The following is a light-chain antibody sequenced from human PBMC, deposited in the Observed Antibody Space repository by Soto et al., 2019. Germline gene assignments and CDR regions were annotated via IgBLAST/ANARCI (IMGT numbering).Light chain of an antibody. Sequence: QSVLTQPPSVSGAPGQTITISCTGSSANIGAGYDVHWYQQFPGTAPKLLIHGNNDRPSGVSDRFSASKSGTSASLAITGLQAEDEADYYCCSYTGSLTLLFGGGTKLTVL. J-gene: IGLJ2*01. CDR1: SANIGAGYD. CDR3: CSYTGSLTLL. V-gene: IGLV1-40*01. CDR2: GNN.